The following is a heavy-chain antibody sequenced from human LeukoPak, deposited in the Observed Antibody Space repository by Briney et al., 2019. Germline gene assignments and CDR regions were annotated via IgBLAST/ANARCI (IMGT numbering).Heavy chain of an antibody. J-gene: IGHJ4*02. V-gene: IGHV3-30*03. CDR2: ISYDGSNK. CDR3: ARDLRVPDY. CDR1: GFTVSNSW. D-gene: IGHD1-1*01. Sequence: PGGSLRLSCAASGFTVSNSWMTWVRQGPGKGLEWVAAISYDGSNKKYADSVKGRFTISRDNSKNTLYLQMNSLRAEDTAVYYCARDLRVPDYWGQGTLVTVSS.